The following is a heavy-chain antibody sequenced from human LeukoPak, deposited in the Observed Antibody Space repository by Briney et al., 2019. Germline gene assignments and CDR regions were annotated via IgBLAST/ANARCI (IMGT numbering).Heavy chain of an antibody. CDR3: ARSAGVATIYFDS. CDR1: GFAFRSYA. J-gene: IGHJ4*02. D-gene: IGHD5-12*01. CDR2: IGSDGDR. V-gene: IGHV3-23*01. Sequence: GGSLRLSCTASGFAFRSYAMAWVRQAPGKGLEGVAAIGSDGDRVHEDSVKGRFTISRDNSKSTLYLQMDNLRAEDTAVYFCARSAGVATIYFDSWGQGALVTVSS.